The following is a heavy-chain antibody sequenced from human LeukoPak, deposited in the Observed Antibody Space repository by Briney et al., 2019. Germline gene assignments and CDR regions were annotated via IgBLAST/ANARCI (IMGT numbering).Heavy chain of an antibody. J-gene: IGHJ3*02. D-gene: IGHD1-1*01. V-gene: IGHV3-9*01. CDR1: GFNLDDYA. Sequence: GRSLRLSCAASGFNLDDYAMHWVRRAPGKGLEWVSSISWDSGSSVYVDSVKGRFTISRDNAKNSLYLQMDSLTPEDSALYYCVKDLRLDLHLDTFHIWGRGTRVTVSS. CDR3: VKDLRLDLHLDTFHI. CDR2: ISWDSGSS.